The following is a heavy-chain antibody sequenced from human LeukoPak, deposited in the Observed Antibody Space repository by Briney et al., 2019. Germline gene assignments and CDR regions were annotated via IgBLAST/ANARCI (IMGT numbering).Heavy chain of an antibody. CDR2: TSACGSST. V-gene: IGHV3-23*01. D-gene: IGHD2-2*01. CDR1: GFTVSSNY. CDR3: AKGGYCSSSSCYYGWFEP. Sequence: GGSLRLSCAASGFTVSSNYMSWVRQAPGKGLEWVSTTSACGSSTYSADSVKGRFTISRDNSKNTFYLQMNSLRAEDTAAYYCAKGGYCSSSSCYYGWFEPWGQGTLVTVSS. J-gene: IGHJ5*02.